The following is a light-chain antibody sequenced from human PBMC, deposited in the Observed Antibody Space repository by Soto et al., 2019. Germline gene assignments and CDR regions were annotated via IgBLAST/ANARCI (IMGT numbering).Light chain of an antibody. J-gene: IGKJ2*01. CDR2: AAS. CDR3: QQSYSLQHT. Sequence: DIQMTQSPSSLSSSVGERVTITCRASQSISTFLKWYQQKPGKAPKVLIYAASTLQSGVPSRFSGSGSGTDFTLTISSLQPEDFATYYCQQSYSLQHTFGQGTKLEIK. CDR1: QSISTF. V-gene: IGKV1-39*01.